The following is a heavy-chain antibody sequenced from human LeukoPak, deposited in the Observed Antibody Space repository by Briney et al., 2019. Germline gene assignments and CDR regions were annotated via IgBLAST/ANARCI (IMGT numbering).Heavy chain of an antibody. D-gene: IGHD6-13*01. Sequence: ASVTVSCTASGYSFTSYGMSWVRQAPGQGLEWMGWIRAYNGNTNYAQNVQGRVTMTTDTSTSTAYMELRSLRSDDTAVYYCARDRWYSRNWNDAVDIWGQGTMVTVSS. J-gene: IGHJ3*02. CDR2: IRAYNGNT. CDR3: ARDRWYSRNWNDAVDI. CDR1: GYSFTSYG. V-gene: IGHV1-18*01.